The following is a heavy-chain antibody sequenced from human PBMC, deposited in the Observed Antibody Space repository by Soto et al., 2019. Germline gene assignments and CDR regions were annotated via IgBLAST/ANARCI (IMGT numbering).Heavy chain of an antibody. V-gene: IGHV4-30-4*01. CDR3: AIDRTPPSCFDP. CDR1: GGAISSDDYY. CDR2: IYHTGSA. Sequence: SETLSLTCTVSGGAISSDDYYWTWIRQTPGKGLEWIGYIYHTGSAYYNPSLKSRVVISKDTSKNQFSLTLTSVTAADTAVYYCAIDRTPPSCFDPWCPGTLVTVSS. J-gene: IGHJ5*02.